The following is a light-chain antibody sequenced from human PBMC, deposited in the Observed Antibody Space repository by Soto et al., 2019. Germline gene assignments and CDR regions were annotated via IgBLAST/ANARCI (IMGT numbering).Light chain of an antibody. J-gene: IGKJ1*01. CDR3: QQCSNWPPT. Sequence: EIVMTQSPATLSVSPGERATPSCRASQSVSRCLAWYQQKPGQAPRLLIFDASNRATGIPARFSGSGSGTDFTLSISSLEPEDFAVYYCQQCSNWPPTFGQGTKVDIK. V-gene: IGKV3-11*01. CDR2: DAS. CDR1: QSVSRC.